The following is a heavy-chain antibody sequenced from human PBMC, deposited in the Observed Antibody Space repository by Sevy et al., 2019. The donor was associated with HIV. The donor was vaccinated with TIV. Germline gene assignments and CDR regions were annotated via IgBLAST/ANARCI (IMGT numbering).Heavy chain of an antibody. Sequence: SETLSLTCVVYTGSFSGYYWSWIRQPPGKGLEWIGEINHSGSTNYNPSLTSRVTISADTSKNQFSLKLSSVTAAYTAVYYCATRRGHLSFDYWGQGTLVTVSS. CDR3: ATRRGHLSFDY. V-gene: IGHV4-34*01. CDR2: INHSGST. CDR1: TGSFSGYY. J-gene: IGHJ4*02.